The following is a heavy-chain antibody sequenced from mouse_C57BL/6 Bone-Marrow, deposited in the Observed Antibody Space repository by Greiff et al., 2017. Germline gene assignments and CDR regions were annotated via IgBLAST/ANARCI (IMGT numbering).Heavy chain of an antibody. CDR2: VSSGSSTI. V-gene: IGHV5-17*01. CDR3: ARSLAWFAY. CDR1: GFTFSDYG. J-gene: IGHJ3*01. D-gene: IGHD6-2*01. Sequence: EVQLVESGGGLVKPGGSLKLSCAASGFTFSDYGMPWVRQAPEKGLEWVAYVSSGSSTIYYAVTVKGRFTISRAHAKNTLFLQMTSVSSEDTSMYYFARSLAWFAYWGQGTLVTVSA.